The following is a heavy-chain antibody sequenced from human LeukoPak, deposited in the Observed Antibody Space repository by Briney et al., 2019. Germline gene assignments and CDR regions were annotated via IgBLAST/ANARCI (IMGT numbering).Heavy chain of an antibody. CDR1: GDSVSSNSAA. V-gene: IGHV6-1*01. CDR2: THYRSKWYN. J-gene: IGHJ4*02. Sequence: SQTLSLTCAISGDSVSSNSAAWNWIRQSPSRVLEWLGRTHYRSKWYNDYAVSVKSLITINPDTSNNQFFLQLNSVTPEDTAVYYCARDLVVYCTNGVCYFRSFDYWGQGTLVTVSS. CDR3: ARDLVVYCTNGVCYFRSFDY. D-gene: IGHD2-8*01.